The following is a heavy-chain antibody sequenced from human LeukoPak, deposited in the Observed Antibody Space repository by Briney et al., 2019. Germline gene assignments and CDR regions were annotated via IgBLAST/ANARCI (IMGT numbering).Heavy chain of an antibody. CDR3: AKDAFHDSSGYYSPFDY. V-gene: IGHV3-23*01. CDR1: GFTFSRHA. J-gene: IGHJ4*02. CDR2: ISGSCAGA. Sequence: AGGSLTLPCAASGFTFSRHAKICVRQASGKGLECVSTISGSCAGAYYPDSVKGRFTITRDNSQNTLSLQKNSMRADDTAVYYCAKDAFHDSSGYYSPFDYWGQGTLVTVSS. D-gene: IGHD3-22*01.